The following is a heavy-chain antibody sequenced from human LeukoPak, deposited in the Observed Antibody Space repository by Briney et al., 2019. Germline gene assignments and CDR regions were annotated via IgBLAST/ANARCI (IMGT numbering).Heavy chain of an antibody. CDR2: ISSDSSYI. CDR3: VRGSYGAYDY. Sequence: GGSLRLSCAASGFNFNTYTMNWVRQAPGKGLEWVSSISSDSSYIYYADAVHGRSTVSRDNAKYSLYLQMNSLRAEDTAVYYCVRGSYGAYDYWGQGSLFTVSS. V-gene: IGHV3-21*01. CDR1: GFNFNTYT. D-gene: IGHD4-17*01. J-gene: IGHJ4*02.